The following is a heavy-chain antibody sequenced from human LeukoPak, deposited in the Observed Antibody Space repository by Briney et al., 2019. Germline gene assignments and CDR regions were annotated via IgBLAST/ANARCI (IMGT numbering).Heavy chain of an antibody. Sequence: ASVKVSCKASGYTFTGYYMHWLRQAPGQGLEWMGRINPNSGGANYAQKFQGRVTMTRATSISTAYMELSRLRSDDTAVYYCARDFCGGDCYSRSTYMNVWGKGTTATVSS. CDR2: INPNSGGA. CDR3: ARDFCGGDCYSRSTYMNV. J-gene: IGHJ6*04. CDR1: GYTFTGYY. V-gene: IGHV1-2*06. D-gene: IGHD2-21*02.